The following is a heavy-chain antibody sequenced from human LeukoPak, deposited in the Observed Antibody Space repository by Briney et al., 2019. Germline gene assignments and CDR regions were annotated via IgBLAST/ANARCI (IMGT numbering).Heavy chain of an antibody. CDR1: GYTFTGYY. Sequence: GASVKVSCKASGYTFTGYYMHWVRQAPGQGLEWMGWINPNSGGTNYAQKFQGRVTMTRDTSISTAYMELSRLRSDDTAVYYCARGRSGWTEDAFDIRGQGTMVTVSS. V-gene: IGHV1-2*02. D-gene: IGHD6-19*01. J-gene: IGHJ3*02. CDR3: ARGRSGWTEDAFDI. CDR2: INPNSGGT.